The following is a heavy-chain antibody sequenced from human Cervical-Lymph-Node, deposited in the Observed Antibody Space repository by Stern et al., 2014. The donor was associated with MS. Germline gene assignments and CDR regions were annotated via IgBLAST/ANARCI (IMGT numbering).Heavy chain of an antibody. V-gene: IGHV3-30*18. CDR1: GFTFTTYG. CDR2: ILYDRGKQ. CDR3: AKDRKTYYYGSGSYYNSYYFDY. Sequence: VQLVESGGGVVQPGRSLRLSCVASGFTFTTYGMHWVRQAPGKGLEWVAGILYDRGKQYYADSVKGRFTISRDNSKNTLYLQMSSLRAEDTAVYYCAKDRKTYYYGSGSYYNSYYFDYWGQGTLVTVSA. D-gene: IGHD3-10*01. J-gene: IGHJ4*02.